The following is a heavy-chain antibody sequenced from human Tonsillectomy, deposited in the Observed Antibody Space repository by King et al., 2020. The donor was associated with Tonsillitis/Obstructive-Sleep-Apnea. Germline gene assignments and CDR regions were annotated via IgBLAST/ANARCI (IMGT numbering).Heavy chain of an antibody. V-gene: IGHV3-21*01. D-gene: IGHD3-22*01. CDR2: ISSSSTYI. Sequence: VQLVESGGGLVKPGGSLRLSCAASGITFSSFSMNWVRQAPGKGLEWVSYISSSSTYIYYADSVKGRFTISRDNAKNSLYQQMNSLRAEDTAVYYCARHYYYDSSGYYSYYYGMDVWGQGTTVTVSS. CDR1: GITFSSFS. CDR3: ARHYYYDSSGYYSYYYGMDV. J-gene: IGHJ6*02.